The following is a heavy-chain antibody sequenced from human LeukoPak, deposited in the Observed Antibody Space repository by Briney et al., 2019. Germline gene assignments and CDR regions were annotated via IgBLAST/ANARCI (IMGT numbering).Heavy chain of an antibody. CDR1: GFTFSSYS. V-gene: IGHV3-48*02. J-gene: IGHJ3*02. D-gene: IGHD3-10*02. CDR3: ASSPMFAPSNAFHI. CDR2: ISGSSTTI. Sequence: PGGSLRLSCAASGFTFSSYSINWVRQAPGKGLEWTPYISGSSTTIHYADSVKGRFVISRDNAKNSVFLEMNSLRDEDTAVYYCASSPMFAPSNAFHIWGQGTTVAVSS.